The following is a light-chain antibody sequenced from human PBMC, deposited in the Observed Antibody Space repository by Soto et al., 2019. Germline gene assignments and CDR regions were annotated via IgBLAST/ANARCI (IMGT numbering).Light chain of an antibody. Sequence: QLVLTQSPSASASLGASVKLTCTLSSGHSTYAIAWHQQQPDKGPRYLMKLNSDGSHSKGDGIPDRFSGSSSGAERHLTISSLQSEDEADSYCQTWGTAIHDVVFGGGTKLTVL. V-gene: IGLV4-69*01. CDR2: LNSDGSH. CDR3: QTWGTAIHDVV. CDR1: SGHSTYA. J-gene: IGLJ2*01.